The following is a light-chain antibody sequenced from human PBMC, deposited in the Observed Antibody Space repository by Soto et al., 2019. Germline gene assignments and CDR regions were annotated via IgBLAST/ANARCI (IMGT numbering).Light chain of an antibody. J-gene: IGKJ1*01. V-gene: IGKV3-20*01. Sequence: EIALTQSPGTLSLSPGERATLSCRASQSVSSSYLAWYQQKPGQAPRLLIYGASYRAAGVPDRFSGSGSGTDFTLTISRLEPEDFALYYCQQYGSSPWTFGQGTKVDIK. CDR2: GAS. CDR1: QSVSSSY. CDR3: QQYGSSPWT.